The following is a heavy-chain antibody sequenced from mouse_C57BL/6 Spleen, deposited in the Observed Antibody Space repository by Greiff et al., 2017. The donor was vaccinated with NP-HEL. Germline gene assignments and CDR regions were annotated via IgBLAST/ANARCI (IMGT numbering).Heavy chain of an antibody. CDR2: IYPRSGNT. Sequence: QVQLQQSGAELARPGASVKLSCKASGYTFTSYGISWVKQRTGQGLEWIGEIYPRSGNTYYNEKFKGKATLTADKSSSTAYMELRSLTSEDSAVYFCARFDYYGSRNYFDYWGQGTTLTVSS. CDR1: GYTFTSYG. D-gene: IGHD1-1*01. V-gene: IGHV1-81*01. CDR3: ARFDYYGSRNYFDY. J-gene: IGHJ2*01.